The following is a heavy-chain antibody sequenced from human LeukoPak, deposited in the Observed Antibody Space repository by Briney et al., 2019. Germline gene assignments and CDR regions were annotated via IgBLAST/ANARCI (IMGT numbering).Heavy chain of an antibody. J-gene: IGHJ3*02. CDR1: GGSISSGSYY. CDR2: IYTSGST. CDR3: ARHVSPGTMIVVVGAFDI. V-gene: IGHV4-61*02. Sequence: PSQTLSLTCTVSGGSISSGSYYWSWIRQPAGKGLEWIGRIYTSGSTNYNPSLKSRVTISVDTSKNQFSLKLSSVTAADTAVYYCARHVSPGTMIVVVGAFDIWGQGTMVTVSS. D-gene: IGHD3-22*01.